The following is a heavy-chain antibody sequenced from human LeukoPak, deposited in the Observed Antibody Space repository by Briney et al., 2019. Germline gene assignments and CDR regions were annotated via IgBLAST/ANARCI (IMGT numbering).Heavy chain of an antibody. CDR1: GFTFSNYG. D-gene: IGHD3-10*01. J-gene: IGHJ4*02. V-gene: IGHV3-33*01. CDR2: TWYDGSNK. Sequence: GGSLRLSCAASGFTFSNYGIHWVRQAPGKGLEWVAVTWYDGSNKYYADSVKGRFTISRDNSKNTLYLQMNSLRDEDTAVYYCARDNYYGSGSYYSNFDYWGQGTLVTVSS. CDR3: ARDNYYGSGSYYSNFDY.